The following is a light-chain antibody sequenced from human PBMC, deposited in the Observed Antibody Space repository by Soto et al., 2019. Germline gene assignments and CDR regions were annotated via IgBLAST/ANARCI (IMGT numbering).Light chain of an antibody. J-gene: IGLJ1*01. Sequence: QSALTQPASVSGSPGQSITISCSGTSGDIGYYSFVSWFQQHPGKAHKLIIYEVSHRPSGVSDRFSASKSGDTASLTISGLQADDEADYYCGSYSTSNTLVYVFGTGTKLTVL. CDR1: SGDIGYYSF. CDR2: EVS. V-gene: IGLV2-14*01. CDR3: GSYSTSNTLVYV.